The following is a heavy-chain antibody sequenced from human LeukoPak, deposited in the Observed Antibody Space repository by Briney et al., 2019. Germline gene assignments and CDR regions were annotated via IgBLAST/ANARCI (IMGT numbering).Heavy chain of an antibody. V-gene: IGHV4-39*01. CDR2: IYYSGST. CDR1: GGSISSSSYY. J-gene: IGHJ4*02. CDR3: ARSASIAARLLDY. Sequence: SETLSLTCTVSGGSISSSSYYWGWIRPPPGKGLEWIGSIYYSGSTYYNPSLKSRVTISVDTSKNQFSLKLSSVTAADTAVYYCARSASIAARLLDYWGQGTLVTVSS. D-gene: IGHD6-6*01.